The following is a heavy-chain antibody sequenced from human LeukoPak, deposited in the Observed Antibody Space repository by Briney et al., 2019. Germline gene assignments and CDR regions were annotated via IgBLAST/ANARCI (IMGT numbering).Heavy chain of an antibody. J-gene: IGHJ5*02. Sequence: PSQTLSLTCTVSGGSFSSGGYYWSWIRQHPGTGLEWIGYIYYSGSTYYNPSLKSRVTISVDTSKNQFSLKLSSVTAADTAVYYCARGLYDFWSGYPNWFDPWGQGTLVTVSS. CDR3: ARGLYDFWSGYPNWFDP. V-gene: IGHV4-31*03. CDR1: GGSFSSGGYY. D-gene: IGHD3-3*01. CDR2: IYYSGST.